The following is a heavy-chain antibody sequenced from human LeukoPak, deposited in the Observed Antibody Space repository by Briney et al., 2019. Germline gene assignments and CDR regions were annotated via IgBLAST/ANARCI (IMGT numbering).Heavy chain of an antibody. CDR2: IIPIFGTA. D-gene: IGHD2-2*01. J-gene: IGHJ6*03. CDR1: GGTFSSYA. CDR3: ARERRYCSSTSCPRSYYYYMDV. Sequence: SVKVSCKASGGTFSSYAISWVRQAPGQGLEWMGGIIPIFGTANYAQKFQGRVTITTDESTSTAYMELSSLRSEDTAVYYCARERRYCSSTSCPRSYYYYMDVWGKGTTVTVSS. V-gene: IGHV1-69*05.